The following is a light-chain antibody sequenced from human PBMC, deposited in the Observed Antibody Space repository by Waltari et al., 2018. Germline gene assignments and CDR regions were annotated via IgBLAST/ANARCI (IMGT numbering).Light chain of an antibody. CDR1: QSITTS. J-gene: IGKJ3*01. Sequence: DIQMTQSPSTLSASVGDRVTMSCRASQSITTSLAWYQHKPGKAPKFLMYKASILDNGVPSRFSGSGSDTEFSLTISSVQPDDFAIYYCQQYHSDPFTFGPGTTV. CDR3: QQYHSDPFT. V-gene: IGKV1-5*03. CDR2: KAS.